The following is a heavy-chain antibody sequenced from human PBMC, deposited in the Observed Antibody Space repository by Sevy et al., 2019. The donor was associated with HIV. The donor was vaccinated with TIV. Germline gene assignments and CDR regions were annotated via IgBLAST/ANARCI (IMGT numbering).Heavy chain of an antibody. Sequence: GGSLRLSCEASGFTFRSYAMSWVRQAPGKGLEWVSGIIGSGDNTYYADSVKGRFTVSRDNSKNTLYVQMTSLRAEDTAVYYCAKGVSWLVLGGYFDYWGQGTPVTVSS. CDR3: AKGVSWLVLGGYFDY. CDR1: GFTFRSYA. CDR2: IIGSGDNT. J-gene: IGHJ4*02. V-gene: IGHV3-23*01. D-gene: IGHD6-19*01.